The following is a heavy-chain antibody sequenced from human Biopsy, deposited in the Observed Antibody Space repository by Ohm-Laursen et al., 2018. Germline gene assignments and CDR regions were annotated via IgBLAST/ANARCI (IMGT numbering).Heavy chain of an antibody. J-gene: IGHJ6*02. D-gene: IGHD4-23*01. CDR3: ARDWGGDYGGNIDYYYFYGMDV. Sequence: SLRLSCSASGFTFNIYAMAWVRQAPGQGLEWLSYISRSGSIIDYADSVKGRFTISRDNAQNTLYLQMNSLRADDTAVYYCARDWGGDYGGNIDYYYFYGMDVWGQGTTVTVSS. V-gene: IGHV3-11*01. CDR1: GFTFNIYA. CDR2: ISRSGSII.